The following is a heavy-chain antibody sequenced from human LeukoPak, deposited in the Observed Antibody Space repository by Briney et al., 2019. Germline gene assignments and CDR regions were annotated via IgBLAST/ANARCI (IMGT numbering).Heavy chain of an antibody. CDR3: AKWRSTMVRD. Sequence: GGSLRLSCAASGFTFSSYSMNWARQAPGKGLEWVSYISSSSSTIYYADSVKGRFTISRDNAKNSLYLQMNSLRAEDTAVYYCAKWRSTMVRDWGQGTLVTVSS. J-gene: IGHJ4*02. V-gene: IGHV3-48*01. CDR2: ISSSSSTI. CDR1: GFTFSSYS. D-gene: IGHD3-10*01.